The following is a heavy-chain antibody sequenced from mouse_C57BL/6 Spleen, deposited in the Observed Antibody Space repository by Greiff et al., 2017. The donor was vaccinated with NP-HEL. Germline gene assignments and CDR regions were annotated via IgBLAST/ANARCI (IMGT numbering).Heavy chain of an antibody. CDR3: ASDQGGPLDY. Sequence: EVHLVESEGGLVQPGSSIKLSCTASGFTFSDYYMAWVRQVPEKGLEWVANINYDGSSTYYLDSLKSRFILSRDNAKNILYLQMSSLKSEDTAMYYCASDQGGPLDYWGQGTTLTVSS. CDR2: INYDGSST. CDR1: GFTFSDYY. J-gene: IGHJ2*01. V-gene: IGHV5-16*02.